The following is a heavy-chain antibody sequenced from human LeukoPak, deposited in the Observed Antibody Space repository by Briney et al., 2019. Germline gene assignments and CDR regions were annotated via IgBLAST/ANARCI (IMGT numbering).Heavy chain of an antibody. CDR2: IHSSGST. Sequence: SETLSLTCTVSGCSIRNYYLNWIRQPAGMGLEWIGRIHSSGSTQYNYSLKSRATMSVDTSRKQFSLKLSAVTAADTAVYYCARDREECSDGSCYSAGWFDSWGQGTLVTVSS. D-gene: IGHD2-15*01. J-gene: IGHJ5*01. CDR1: GCSIRNYY. V-gene: IGHV4-4*07. CDR3: ARDREECSDGSCYSAGWFDS.